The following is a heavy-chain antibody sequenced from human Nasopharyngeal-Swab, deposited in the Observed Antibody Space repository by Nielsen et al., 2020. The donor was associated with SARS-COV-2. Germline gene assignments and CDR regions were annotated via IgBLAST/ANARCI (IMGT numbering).Heavy chain of an antibody. V-gene: IGHV3-23*01. Sequence: VCPALGKGLEWVSAISGSGGSTYYADSVKGRFTISRDNSKNTLYLQMNSLRAEDTAVYYCAKAARITMIVVYDYWGQGTLVTVSS. CDR2: ISGSGGST. CDR3: AKAARITMIVVYDY. J-gene: IGHJ4*02. D-gene: IGHD3-22*01.